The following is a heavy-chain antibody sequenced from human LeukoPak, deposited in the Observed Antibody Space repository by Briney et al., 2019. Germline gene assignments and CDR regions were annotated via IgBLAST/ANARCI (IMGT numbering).Heavy chain of an antibody. Sequence: PGGSLRLSCAASGFTFSSYEMNWVRQAPGKGLEWVSYISSSGSTIYYADSVKGRFTISRDNAKNSLYLQMNSLRAEDTAVYYCAKWAVGDSSGYYYGYWGQGTLVTVSS. D-gene: IGHD3-22*01. J-gene: IGHJ4*02. CDR2: ISSSGSTI. V-gene: IGHV3-48*03. CDR1: GFTFSSYE. CDR3: AKWAVGDSSGYYYGY.